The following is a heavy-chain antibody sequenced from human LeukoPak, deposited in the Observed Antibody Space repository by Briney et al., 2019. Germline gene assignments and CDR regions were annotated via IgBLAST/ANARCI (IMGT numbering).Heavy chain of an antibody. V-gene: IGHV3-74*01. CDR3: ARGDSVRGGEFFRHFDY. D-gene: IGHD3-10*01. Sequence: GGSLRLSCAASGFTFSSYWMHWVRRAPGKGLVWVSRINSDGSSTSYADSVKGRFTISRDNAKNTLYLQMNSLRAEDTAVYHSARGDSVRGGEFFRHFDYRGQGTLVTVSS. CDR1: GFTFSSYW. J-gene: IGHJ4*02. CDR2: INSDGSST.